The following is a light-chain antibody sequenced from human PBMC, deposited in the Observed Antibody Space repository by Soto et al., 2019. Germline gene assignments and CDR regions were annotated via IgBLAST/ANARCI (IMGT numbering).Light chain of an antibody. Sequence: QSALTQPPSASGSPGQSVAISCTGTSSDVGGYNYVSWYQQHPGKAPKLMIYEVNKRPSGVHDRFSGSKSGNTASLTVSGLQAEDEAYYYCSSYAGSSNVFGTGTKVTVL. CDR3: SSYAGSSNV. CDR1: SSDVGGYNY. CDR2: EVN. V-gene: IGLV2-8*01. J-gene: IGLJ1*01.